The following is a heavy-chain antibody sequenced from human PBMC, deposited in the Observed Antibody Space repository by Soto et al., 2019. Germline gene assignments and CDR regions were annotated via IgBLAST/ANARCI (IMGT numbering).Heavy chain of an antibody. CDR1: GFNFDDYA. J-gene: IGHJ4*02. V-gene: IGHV3-23*01. Sequence: EVQLLESGGGLVQPGGSLRLSCEASGFNFDDYAMTWVRQAPGKGLEWVAAISGSGDSTFYADSVKGRFTVSRDKSKSTLSLQMNSLRPEDTAVYYCAKGGPYSSSWYWLSSYWGQGTLVTVSS. D-gene: IGHD6-13*01. CDR3: AKGGPYSSSWYWLSSY. CDR2: ISGSGDST.